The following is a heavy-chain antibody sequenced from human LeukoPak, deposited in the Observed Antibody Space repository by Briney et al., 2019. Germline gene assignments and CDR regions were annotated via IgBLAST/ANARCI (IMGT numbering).Heavy chain of an antibody. Sequence: GGSLRLSCAASGFTFSSYAMHWVRQAPGKGLEYVSAISSNGGSTYYANSVKGRFTISRDNSKNTLYLQMGSLRAEDMAVYYCARAAGTGCYDYWGQGTLVTVSS. J-gene: IGHJ4*02. CDR3: ARAAGTGCYDY. D-gene: IGHD6-19*01. CDR1: GFTFSSYA. V-gene: IGHV3-64*01. CDR2: ISSNGGST.